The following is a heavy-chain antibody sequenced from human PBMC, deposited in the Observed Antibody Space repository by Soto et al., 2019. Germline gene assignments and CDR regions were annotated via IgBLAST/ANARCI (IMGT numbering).Heavy chain of an antibody. CDR3: ALNSGWSSN. V-gene: IGHV3-30*03. D-gene: IGHD6-19*01. J-gene: IGHJ4*02. CDR1: GFTFSSYG. CDR2: ISYDGSNK. Sequence: QVQLVESGGGVVQPGRSLRLSCAASGFTFSSYGMHWVRQAPGKGLEWVAVISYDGSNKYYADSVKGRFTISRDNSKNTLYLQMNSLRAEDTAVDYCALNSGWSSNWGQGTLVTVSS.